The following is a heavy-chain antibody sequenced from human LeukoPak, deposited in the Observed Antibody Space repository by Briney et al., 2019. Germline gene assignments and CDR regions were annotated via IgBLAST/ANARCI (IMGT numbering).Heavy chain of an antibody. V-gene: IGHV4-59*01. CDR1: GGSISSYY. J-gene: IGHJ3*02. CDR3: ARDKGNDAFDI. CDR2: FYYSGST. Sequence: PSETLSLTCTVSGGSISSYYWSWIRQPPGKGLEWIGYFYYSGSTNYNPSLKSRVTLSADTSKNQFSLKLSPVTAADTAVYYCARDKGNDAFDIWGQGTMVTVSS.